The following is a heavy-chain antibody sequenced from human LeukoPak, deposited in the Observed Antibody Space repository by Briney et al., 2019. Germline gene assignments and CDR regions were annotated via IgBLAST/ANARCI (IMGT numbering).Heavy chain of an antibody. V-gene: IGHV3-33*01. CDR3: ARQAYSSGRYFPFDY. CDR1: GFAFSTYG. J-gene: IGHJ4*02. CDR2: IWYDGSKT. D-gene: IGHD3-22*01. Sequence: GGSLRLSCAASGFAFSTYGMHWVRQAPGKGLEWVAYIWYDGSKTYYADSVKGRFTISRDDPENTLYLQVNSLRAEDTALYYCARQAYSSGRYFPFDYWGQGTLVTVTS.